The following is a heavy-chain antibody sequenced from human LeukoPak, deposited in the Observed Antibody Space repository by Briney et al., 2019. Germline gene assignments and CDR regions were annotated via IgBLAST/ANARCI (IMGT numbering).Heavy chain of an antibody. D-gene: IGHD3-3*01. Sequence: PSETLSLTCTVSGVSISSRSYFWGWIRQPPGKGLEWIGTIYYSGSTYYTPSLKSRVTISVDTSQKHFSLKLSSVTAADTAVYYCASGPFDFSSSYFDYWGQGTLVTVSS. CDR2: IYYSGST. CDR3: ASGPFDFSSSYFDY. CDR1: GVSISSRSYF. J-gene: IGHJ4*02. V-gene: IGHV4-39*01.